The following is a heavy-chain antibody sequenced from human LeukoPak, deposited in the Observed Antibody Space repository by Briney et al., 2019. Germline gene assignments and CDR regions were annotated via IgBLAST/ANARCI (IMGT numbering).Heavy chain of an antibody. V-gene: IGHV4-4*07. Sequence: SETLSLTCTVSGGSISSYYWSWTRQPAGKGLEWIGRIYTSGSTNYNPSLKSRVTMSVDTSKNQFSLKLSSVTAADTAVYYCARRIEGVTIFGVEYWGQGTLVTVSS. D-gene: IGHD3-3*01. CDR1: GGSISSYY. CDR2: IYTSGST. CDR3: ARRIEGVTIFGVEY. J-gene: IGHJ4*02.